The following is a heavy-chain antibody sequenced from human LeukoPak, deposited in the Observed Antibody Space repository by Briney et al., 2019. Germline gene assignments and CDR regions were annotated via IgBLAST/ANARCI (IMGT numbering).Heavy chain of an antibody. CDR2: ISHTGRT. V-gene: IGHV4-34*01. D-gene: IGHD2-15*01. CDR3: ARLGLYCTGSSCYFGDY. CDR1: GGSLTDYY. Sequence: SETLSLTCAVYGGSLTDYYWSWVRQPPGKGLEWIGEISHTGRTNYSPPFKSRVTISVDTSKNQFSLKLTSVTAADTAVYYCARLGLYCTGSSCYFGDYWGQGTLVSVS. J-gene: IGHJ4*02.